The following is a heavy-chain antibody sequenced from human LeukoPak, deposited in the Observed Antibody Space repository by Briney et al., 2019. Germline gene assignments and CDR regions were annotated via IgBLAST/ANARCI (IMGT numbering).Heavy chain of an antibody. V-gene: IGHV1-3*01. J-gene: IGHJ1*01. CDR2: INGGNDDA. D-gene: IGHD3-22*01. CDR3: ARVPLPDSSGHYYPH. CDR1: GYTFTSYG. Sequence: ASVKVSCKPSGYTFTSYGMHWVRQAPGQRLEWMAWINGGNDDAKYSQRFQGRVTIIRDTSASTAYMELSSLGSEDTAVYYCARVPLPDSSGHYYPHWGQGTLVTVSS.